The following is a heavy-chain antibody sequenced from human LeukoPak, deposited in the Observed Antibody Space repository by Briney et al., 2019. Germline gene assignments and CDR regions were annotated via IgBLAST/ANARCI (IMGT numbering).Heavy chain of an antibody. V-gene: IGHV4-4*07. CDR1: GGSMSSYY. J-gene: IGHJ1*01. CDR3: ARGGELAVEYFQH. Sequence: SETLSLICTVSGGSMSSYYWSWIRQPAGKGLEWIGRIYTSGTTNYNPSLKSRVTMSVDTSKNQFSLKLSSVTAADTAVYYCARGGELAVEYFQHWGQGTLVTVSS. CDR2: IYTSGTT. D-gene: IGHD1-26*01.